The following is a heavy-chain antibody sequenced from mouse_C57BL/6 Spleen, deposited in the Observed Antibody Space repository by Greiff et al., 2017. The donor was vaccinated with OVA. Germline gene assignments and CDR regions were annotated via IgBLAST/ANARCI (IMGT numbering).Heavy chain of an antibody. V-gene: IGHV1-76*01. CDR3: ARSGNRYYFDY. Sequence: VQVVESGAELVRPGASVKLSCKASGYTFTDYYINWVKQRPGQGLEWIARIYPGSGNTYYNEKFKGKATLTAEKSSSTAYMQLSSLTSEDSAVYFCARSGNRYYFDYWGKGTTLTVSS. CDR2: IYPGSGNT. D-gene: IGHD2-1*01. J-gene: IGHJ2*01. CDR1: GYTFTDYY.